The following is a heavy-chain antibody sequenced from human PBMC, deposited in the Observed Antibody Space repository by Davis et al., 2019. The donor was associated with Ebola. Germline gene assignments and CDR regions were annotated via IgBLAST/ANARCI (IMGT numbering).Heavy chain of an antibody. CDR3: ARASSGTMIVVVITTSDAFDI. V-gene: IGHV1-2*06. CDR1: GYTFTSYA. D-gene: IGHD3-22*01. CDR2: INPNSGGT. J-gene: IGHJ3*02. Sequence: ASVKVSCKASGYTFTSYAMNWVRQAPGQGLEWMGRINPNSGGTNYAQKFQGRVTMTRDTSISTAYMELSRLRSDDTAVYYCARASSGTMIVVVITTSDAFDIWGQGTMVTVSS.